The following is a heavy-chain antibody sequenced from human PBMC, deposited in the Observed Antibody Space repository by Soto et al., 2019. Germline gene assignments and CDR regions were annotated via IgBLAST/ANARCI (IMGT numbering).Heavy chain of an antibody. CDR2: IIPILGIA. J-gene: IGHJ6*03. CDR3: AREPETTTMPNYYYYYMDV. V-gene: IGHV1-69*08. D-gene: IGHD1-7*01. Sequence: QVQLVQSGAEVKKPGSSVKVSCKASGGTFSSYTISWVRQAPGQGLEWMGRIIPILGIANYAQKFQGRVTITADKSTSTAYMELSSLRSEDTAVYYCAREPETTTMPNYYYYYMDVWVKGTTVTVSS. CDR1: GGTFSSYT.